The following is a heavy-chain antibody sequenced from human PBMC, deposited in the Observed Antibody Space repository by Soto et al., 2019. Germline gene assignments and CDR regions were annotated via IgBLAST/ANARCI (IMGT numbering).Heavy chain of an antibody. CDR2: INPGDSYA. J-gene: IGHJ6*02. V-gene: IGHV5-51*01. CDR3: GRHANLRTSSNDYYAVDV. Sequence: PGGSLKISCRASGYPFSAYYIVRVRQMPGKGLDWMEAINPGDSYARYNPSFQGHVTISADKSISTAFLQWSSLRASDRAIYYGGRHANLRTSSNDYYAVDVWGLGTTVTVSS. D-gene: IGHD5-12*01. CDR1: GYPFSAYY.